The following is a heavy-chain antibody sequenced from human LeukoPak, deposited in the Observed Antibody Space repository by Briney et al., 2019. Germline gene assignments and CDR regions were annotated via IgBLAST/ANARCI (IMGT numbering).Heavy chain of an antibody. J-gene: IGHJ5*02. Sequence: GGSLRLSCAASGFTFSSYAMNWIRQAPGKVLEWVSSISSSGNYIYYADLVEGRFTISRDNAKNSLYLKMNSLRAEDTAVYYCARGLNWNYGWFDPWGQGTLVTVSS. D-gene: IGHD1-7*01. CDR2: ISSSGNYI. CDR1: GFTFSSYA. CDR3: ARGLNWNYGWFDP. V-gene: IGHV3-21*01.